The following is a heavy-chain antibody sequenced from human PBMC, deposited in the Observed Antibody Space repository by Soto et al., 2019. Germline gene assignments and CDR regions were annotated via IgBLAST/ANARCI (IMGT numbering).Heavy chain of an antibody. CDR3: ATWHEREHAYDV. J-gene: IGHJ3*01. V-gene: IGHV3-53*01. Sequence: DVQLVESGGGLIQPGESLRLSCAAFGLTISGKKYVAWLRQAPGKGLEWVSALYDVDGSFYADSVKGRFTTSSDSSKTTVYLQMNDLRPDDTAVYYCATWHEREHAYDVWGQGTTVTVA. CDR2: LYDVDGS. D-gene: IGHD1-1*01. CDR1: GLTISGKKY.